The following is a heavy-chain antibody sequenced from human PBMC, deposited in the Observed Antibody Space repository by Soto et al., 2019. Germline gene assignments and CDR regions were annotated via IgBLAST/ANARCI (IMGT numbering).Heavy chain of an antibody. CDR2: NSGSGGST. D-gene: IGHD6-19*01. V-gene: IGHV3-23*01. J-gene: IGHJ4*02. CDR1: GFTFSSYA. Sequence: GGSVRLSCAASGFTFSSYAMSWVRQAPGKGLEWVSANSGSGGSTYYADSVKGRFTISRDNSKNALYLQMNSLRAEDTAVYYCAKGIAVVHTWYFDYWGQGTLVTVSS. CDR3: AKGIAVVHTWYFDY.